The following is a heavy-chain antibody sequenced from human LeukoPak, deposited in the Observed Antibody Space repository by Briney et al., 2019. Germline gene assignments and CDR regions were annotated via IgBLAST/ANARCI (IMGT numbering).Heavy chain of an antibody. Sequence: GESLKISCKGSGYSFTSYWIGWVRQMPGKGLEWMGIIYPGDSDTRYSPSFQGQVTISADKSISTAYLQWSSLKASDTAMYYRARQGDSSGYYTIVNYWGQGTLVTVSS. V-gene: IGHV5-51*01. CDR2: IYPGDSDT. CDR1: GYSFTSYW. CDR3: ARQGDSSGYYTIVNY. D-gene: IGHD3-22*01. J-gene: IGHJ4*02.